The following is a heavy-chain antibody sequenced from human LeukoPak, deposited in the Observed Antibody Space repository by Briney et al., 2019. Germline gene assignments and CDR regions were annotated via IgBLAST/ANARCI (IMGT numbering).Heavy chain of an antibody. D-gene: IGHD3-22*01. CDR3: ARGGIVEIVIDY. Sequence: ASETLSLTCTVSGGSISSSSYYWGWIRQPPGKGLEWIGSIYYSGSTYYNPSLKSRVTISVDTSKNQFSLKLSSVTAADTAVYYCARGGIVEIVIDYWGQGTLVTVSS. V-gene: IGHV4-39*07. CDR1: GGSISSSSYY. CDR2: IYYSGST. J-gene: IGHJ4*02.